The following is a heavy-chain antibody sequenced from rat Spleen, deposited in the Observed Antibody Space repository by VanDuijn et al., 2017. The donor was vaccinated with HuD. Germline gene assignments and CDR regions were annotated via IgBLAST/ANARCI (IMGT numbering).Heavy chain of an antibody. Sequence: QVQLKESGPGLVQPAQTLSLTCTVSGFSLSSNGVSWVRQAPGKGLEWVAAISSGGNTYYNSALKSRLSVRRDTSKNQVFLKMNSLQTEDTDIYFCTRGTPEDYWGQGVMVTVSS. CDR2: ISSGGNT. CDR1: GFSLSSNG. J-gene: IGHJ2*01. V-gene: IGHV2S12*01. D-gene: IGHD1-11*01. CDR3: TRGTPEDY.